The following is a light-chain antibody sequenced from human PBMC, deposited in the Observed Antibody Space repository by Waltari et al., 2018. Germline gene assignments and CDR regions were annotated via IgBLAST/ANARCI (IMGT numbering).Light chain of an antibody. Sequence: SYILTQPPSVSVAPGQTARVTWGGNNIGTKSVDWYQQKPGQAPVPVVSVDRDRPSGIPERFSGSTSGNTATLTISRVEVEDEADYYCQVWDSITVVFGGGTKLIVL. CDR2: VDR. V-gene: IGLV3-21*02. CDR1: NIGTKS. CDR3: QVWDSITVV. J-gene: IGLJ2*01.